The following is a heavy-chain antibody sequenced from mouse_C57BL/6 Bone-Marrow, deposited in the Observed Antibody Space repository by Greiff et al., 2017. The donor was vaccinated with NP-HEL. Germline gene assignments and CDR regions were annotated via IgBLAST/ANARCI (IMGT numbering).Heavy chain of an antibody. Sequence: VKVVESGPGLVAPSQSLSITCTVSGFSLTSYAISWVRQPPGKGLEWLGVIWTGGGTNYNSALKSRLSISKDNSKSQVFLKMNSLQTDDTARYYCARMGYSNFYYYAMDYWGQGTSVTVSS. CDR2: IWTGGGT. V-gene: IGHV2-9-1*01. CDR3: ARMGYSNFYYYAMDY. D-gene: IGHD2-5*01. CDR1: GFSLTSYA. J-gene: IGHJ4*01.